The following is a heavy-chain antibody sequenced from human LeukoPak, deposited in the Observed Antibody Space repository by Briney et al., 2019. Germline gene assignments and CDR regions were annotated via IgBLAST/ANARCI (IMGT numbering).Heavy chain of an antibody. CDR2: IKSKTDGGTT. D-gene: IGHD3-3*01. CDR1: GFTFSNAW. CDR3: TTTLWSGYWFYDY. Sequence: GGSLRLSCAASGFTFSNAWMSWVRQAPGKGLEWVGRIKSKTDGGTTDYAAPVKGRFTISRDDSKNTLYLQMNSLKTEDTAVYYCTTTLWSGYWFYDYWGQGTLVTVSS. J-gene: IGHJ4*02. V-gene: IGHV3-15*01.